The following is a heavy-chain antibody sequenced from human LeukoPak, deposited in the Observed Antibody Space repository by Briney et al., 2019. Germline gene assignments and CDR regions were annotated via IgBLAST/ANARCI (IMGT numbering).Heavy chain of an antibody. J-gene: IGHJ4*02. D-gene: IGHD3-10*02. Sequence: SETLSLTCAVSGASISSNNWWWSWVRQPPGKGLEWIGEIYHSGSTNYNPSLKSRVTISVDRSKNQFSLKLSSVTAADTAVYYCARDLSGANDYWGQGTLVTVSS. CDR1: GASISSNNW. CDR2: IYHSGST. CDR3: ARDLSGANDY. V-gene: IGHV4-4*02.